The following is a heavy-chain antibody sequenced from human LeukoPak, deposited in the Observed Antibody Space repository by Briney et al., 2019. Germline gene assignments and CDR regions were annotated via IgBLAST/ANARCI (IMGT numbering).Heavy chain of an antibody. Sequence: GRSLRLSCAGSGFTSSSYGMHWVRQAPGKGLERVAVIWYDGSIKYYAESVKGRFTISRDNSKNTLYLQMNSLRADDTAVYYCARIGCSGGSCRGYYFYGMDVWGQGTTVTVS. D-gene: IGHD2-15*01. J-gene: IGHJ6*02. V-gene: IGHV3-33*01. CDR1: GFTSSSYG. CDR3: ARIGCSGGSCRGYYFYGMDV. CDR2: IWYDGSIK.